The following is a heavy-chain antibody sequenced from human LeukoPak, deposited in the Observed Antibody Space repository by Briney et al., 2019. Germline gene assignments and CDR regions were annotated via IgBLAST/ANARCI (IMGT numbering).Heavy chain of an antibody. CDR2: INPSGGST. Sequence: ASVKVSCKASGYTFTSYDINWVRQAPGQGLEWMGIINPSGGSTSYAQKFQGRVTMTRDTSTSTVYMELSSLRSEDTAVYYCVAVAGKGYWGQGTLVTVSS. V-gene: IGHV1-46*01. D-gene: IGHD6-19*01. CDR3: VAVAGKGY. J-gene: IGHJ4*02. CDR1: GYTFTSYD.